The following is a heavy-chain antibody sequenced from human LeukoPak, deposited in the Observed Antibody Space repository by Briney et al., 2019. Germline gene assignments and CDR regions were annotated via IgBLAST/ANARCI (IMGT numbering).Heavy chain of an antibody. CDR2: IYYSGST. Sequence: SETLSLTCTVSGGSISSYYWSWIRQPPGMGLEWIGYIYYSGSTNYNPSLKSRVTISVDTSKNQFSLKLSSVTAADTAVYYCAREDGYNSHVDYWGQGTLVTVSS. CDR1: GGSISSYY. V-gene: IGHV4-59*01. D-gene: IGHD5-24*01. J-gene: IGHJ4*02. CDR3: AREDGYNSHVDY.